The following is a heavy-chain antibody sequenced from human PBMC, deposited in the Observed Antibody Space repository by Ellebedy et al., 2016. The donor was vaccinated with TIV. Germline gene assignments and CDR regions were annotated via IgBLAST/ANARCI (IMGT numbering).Heavy chain of an antibody. Sequence: ASVKVSCKASGGTFNNYAISWVRQAPGQGLEWMGWINPNSGGANYAQKLQGRVTMTTDTSTSTAYMELRSLRSDDTAVYYCARAPGTVTSPPFDYWGQGTLVTVSS. CDR3: ARAPGTVTSPPFDY. V-gene: IGHV1-18*01. J-gene: IGHJ4*02. CDR1: GGTFNNYA. D-gene: IGHD4-17*01. CDR2: INPNSGGA.